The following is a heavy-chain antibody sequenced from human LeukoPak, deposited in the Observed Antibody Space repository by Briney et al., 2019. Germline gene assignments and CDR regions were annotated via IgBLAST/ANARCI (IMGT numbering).Heavy chain of an antibody. CDR2: IYTSGST. CDR1: GGSISSYY. CDR3: ARDETDYDFWSGYQTLPAFDI. Sequence: PSETLSLTCTVSGGSISSYYWSWIRQPAGKGLEWIGRIYTSGSTNYNPSLKSRVTMSVDTSKNQFSLKLSSVTAADTAVYYCARDETDYDFWSGYQTLPAFDIWGQGTMVTVSS. J-gene: IGHJ3*02. D-gene: IGHD3-3*01. V-gene: IGHV4-4*07.